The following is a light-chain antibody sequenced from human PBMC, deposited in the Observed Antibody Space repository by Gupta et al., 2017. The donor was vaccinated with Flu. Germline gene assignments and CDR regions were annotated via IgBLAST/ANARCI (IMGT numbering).Light chain of an antibody. V-gene: IGKV1-5*03. CDR2: EKS. Sequence: PSTLSAAIGDRVTITFLASQSINNWLAWYQQKPGEAPKLLIYEKSTLESGVPSRFSGSGSGTEFTLTISSLQPDDFGTYYCQQYNAYSRTFGQGTKVEI. CDR3: QQYNAYSRT. CDR1: QSINNW. J-gene: IGKJ1*01.